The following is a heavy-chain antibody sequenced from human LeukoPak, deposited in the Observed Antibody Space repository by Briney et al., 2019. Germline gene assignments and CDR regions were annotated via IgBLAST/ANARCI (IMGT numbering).Heavy chain of an antibody. CDR2: IIPIFGTA. CDR1: GGTFSSYA. D-gene: IGHD1-26*01. V-gene: IGHV1-69*13. Sequence: SVTVSCKASGGTFSSYAISWVRQAPGQGLEWMGGIIPIFGTANYAQKFQGRVTITADESTSTAYMELSSLRSEDTAVYYCARDNIVGATVDYWGQGTLVTVSS. J-gene: IGHJ4*02. CDR3: ARDNIVGATVDY.